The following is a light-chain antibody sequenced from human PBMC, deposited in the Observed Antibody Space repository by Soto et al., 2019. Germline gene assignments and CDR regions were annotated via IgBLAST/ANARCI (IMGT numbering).Light chain of an antibody. CDR3: QQYGSSTPLT. CDR1: QSVSSSY. Sequence: EIVLTQSPGTLSLSPGERATLSCRASQSVSSSYLAWYQQKPGQAPRLLIYGASSRATGIPDRFSGSGSGTDFTLTISRLEPEDFEVYYCQQYGSSTPLTFGGGTKVEIK. J-gene: IGKJ4*01. V-gene: IGKV3-20*01. CDR2: GAS.